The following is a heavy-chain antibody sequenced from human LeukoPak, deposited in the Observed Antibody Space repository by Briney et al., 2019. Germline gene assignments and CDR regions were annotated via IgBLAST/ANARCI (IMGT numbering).Heavy chain of an antibody. CDR3: ARALAVTGRGPRDFDF. J-gene: IGHJ4*02. D-gene: IGHD6-19*01. Sequence: ASVKVSCKASGYTFTSYDFSWVRQAPGQGLEWMGWISAYNGRTYYAQKFQGRVTMTTDTSTTTAYMELRGLRSDDTAVYYCARALAVTGRGPRDFDFWGQGTLVTVSS. V-gene: IGHV1-18*01. CDR1: GYTFTSYD. CDR2: ISAYNGRT.